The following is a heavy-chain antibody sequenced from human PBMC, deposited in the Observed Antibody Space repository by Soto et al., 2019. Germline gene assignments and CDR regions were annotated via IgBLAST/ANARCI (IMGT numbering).Heavy chain of an antibody. Sequence: QVQLVQSGGEVKKPGASVKVSCKASGYTLTSYGISWVRQAPGQGLEWMGWVSTYNGDTKYAQKLQGRVTMTTDTSTSTAYMELRSLRSDDTAVYYCAREYCSTTSCYGRDFWGQGTLVTVSS. CDR1: GYTLTSYG. D-gene: IGHD2-2*01. CDR3: AREYCSTTSCYGRDF. CDR2: VSTYNGDT. J-gene: IGHJ4*02. V-gene: IGHV1-18*01.